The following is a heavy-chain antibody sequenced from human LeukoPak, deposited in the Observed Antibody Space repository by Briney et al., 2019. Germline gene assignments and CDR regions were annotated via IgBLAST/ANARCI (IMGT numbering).Heavy chain of an antibody. V-gene: IGHV5-51*01. CDR3: ARQGDFWSGTGSFDY. Sequence: GESLQISCQGSGYSFTSYWIGWVRQMPGKGLEWMGIIYPGDSDTGYSPSFQGQVTISADKSISTAYLQWSSLKASDTAMYYCARQGDFWSGTGSFDYWGQGTLVTVSS. CDR2: IYPGDSDT. CDR1: GYSFTSYW. J-gene: IGHJ4*02. D-gene: IGHD3-3*01.